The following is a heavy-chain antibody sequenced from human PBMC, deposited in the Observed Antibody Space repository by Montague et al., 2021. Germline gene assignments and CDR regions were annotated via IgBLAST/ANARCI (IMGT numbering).Heavy chain of an antibody. CDR3: ARDSPVVEPWVGEHKGAFDI. Sequence: SETLSPTRSVSGDSISSHEYYWTWIRQPAGRGLEWIGRVYKRGDTNTNPSLRSRLTLSVDTSKNHFSLTLTSVTAADTAVYFCARDSPVVEPWVGEHKGAFDIWGQGTMVTVSS. V-gene: IGHV4-4*07. CDR1: GDSISSHEYY. D-gene: IGHD3-10*01. J-gene: IGHJ3*02. CDR2: VYKRGDT.